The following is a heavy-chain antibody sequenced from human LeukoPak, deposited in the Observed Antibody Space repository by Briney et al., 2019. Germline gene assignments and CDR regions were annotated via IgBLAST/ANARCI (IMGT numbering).Heavy chain of an antibody. D-gene: IGHD1-14*01. V-gene: IGHV3-30-3*01. CDR2: TDGSNK. J-gene: IGHJ4*02. Sequence: GRSLRLSCAASGFTFTIYAIHWVRQAPGKGLEWLAVTDGSNKLYSDSVKGRFTISGDSSKNTVYLQMNSLRPEDTAMYYCAKDLIAGAPDYFDYWGQGTLVSVSS. CDR3: AKDLIAGAPDYFDY. CDR1: GFTFTIYA.